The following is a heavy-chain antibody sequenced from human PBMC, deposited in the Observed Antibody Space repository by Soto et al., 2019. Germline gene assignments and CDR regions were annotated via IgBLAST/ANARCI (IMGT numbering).Heavy chain of an antibody. CDR1: GYRFTGYY. Sequence: QVQLVQSGAEVKKPGASVKVSCKASGYRFTGYYIHWVRQAPGQGLEWMGWINPHSGGTKFAQKFQESVTMTRDTSINTDYMELSRLRSADTAIYYCARFRYSSSGPIDYGGQGSLVTVSS. V-gene: IGHV1-2*02. CDR2: INPHSGGT. D-gene: IGHD6-6*01. J-gene: IGHJ4*02. CDR3: ARFRYSSSGPIDY.